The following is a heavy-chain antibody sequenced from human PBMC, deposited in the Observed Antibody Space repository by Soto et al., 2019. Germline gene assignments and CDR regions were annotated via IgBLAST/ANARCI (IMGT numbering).Heavy chain of an antibody. Sequence: PGGSLRLSCAASGFTFSSYGMHWVRQAPGKGLEWVAVISYDGSNKYYADSVKGRFTISRDNSKNTLYLQMNSLRAEDTAVYYCAKDPPEPFDIWGQGPMVTVSS. J-gene: IGHJ3*02. CDR2: ISYDGSNK. V-gene: IGHV3-30*18. CDR1: GFTFSSYG. CDR3: AKDPPEPFDI.